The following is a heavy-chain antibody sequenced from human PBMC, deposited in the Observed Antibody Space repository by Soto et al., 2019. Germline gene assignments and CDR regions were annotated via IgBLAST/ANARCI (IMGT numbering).Heavy chain of an antibody. CDR2: IWHDGSNK. J-gene: IGHJ4*02. CDR1: GFTFSSYG. V-gene: IGHV3-33*01. CDR3: ARETDAGYSSGWLSY. Sequence: QVQLVESGGGVVQPGRSLRLSCAASGFTFSSYGMHRVRQAPGKELEWVAVIWHDGSNKYYADSVKGRFTISRDNSKNTLYMQMNSLRAGDTAVYYCARETDAGYSSGWLSYWGQGTLVTVSS. D-gene: IGHD6-19*01.